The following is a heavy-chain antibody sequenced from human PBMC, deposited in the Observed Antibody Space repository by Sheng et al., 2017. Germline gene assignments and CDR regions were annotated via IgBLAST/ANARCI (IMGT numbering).Heavy chain of an antibody. CDR1: GGSISSSSYY. CDR3: ARVGIHCSSTSCQNWFDP. J-gene: IGHJ5*02. Sequence: QLQLQESGPGLVKPSETLSLTCTVSGGSISSSSYYWGWIRQPPGKGLEWIGSIYYSGSTYYNPSLKSRVTISVDTSKNQFSLKLSSVTAADTAVYYCARVGIHCSSTSCQNWFDPVGPGEPLVTVS. V-gene: IGHV4-39*07. D-gene: IGHD2-2*01. CDR2: IYYSGST.